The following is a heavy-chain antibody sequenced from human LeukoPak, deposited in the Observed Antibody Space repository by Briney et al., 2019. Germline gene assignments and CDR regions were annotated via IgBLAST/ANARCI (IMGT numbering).Heavy chain of an antibody. J-gene: IGHJ4*02. D-gene: IGHD3-22*01. V-gene: IGHV3-23*01. CDR3: AKGPLYYYDSSGYADY. CDR1: GFTFSSYA. CDR2: IGGSGGST. Sequence: GGSLRLSCAASGFTFSSYAMSWVRQAPGKGLEWVSAIGGSGGSTYYADSVKGRFTISRDNSKNTLYLQMNSLRAEDTAVYYCAKGPLYYYDSSGYADYWGQGTLVTVSS.